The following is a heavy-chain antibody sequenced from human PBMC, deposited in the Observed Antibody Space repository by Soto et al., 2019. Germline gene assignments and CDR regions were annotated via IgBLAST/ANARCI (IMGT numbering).Heavy chain of an antibody. D-gene: IGHD6-13*01. J-gene: IGHJ4*02. Sequence: GGSLRLSCAASGFTFNNFAMHWVRQAPGKGLEWVAVISYDGGDKYYADSVKGRFTISRDNSKNTLYLQMNGLRAEDTAVYYCARDLSTGAADYYFDYWGQGALVTVSS. CDR1: GFTFNNFA. CDR2: ISYDGGDK. V-gene: IGHV3-30*03. CDR3: ARDLSTGAADYYFDY.